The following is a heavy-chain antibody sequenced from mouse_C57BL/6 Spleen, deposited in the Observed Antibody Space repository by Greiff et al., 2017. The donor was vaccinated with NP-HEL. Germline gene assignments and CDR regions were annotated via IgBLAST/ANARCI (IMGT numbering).Heavy chain of an antibody. D-gene: IGHD2-4*01. J-gene: IGHJ2*01. Sequence: QVQLQQPGAELVRPGSSVKLSCKASGYTFTSYWMHWVKRRPIQGLEWIGNIDPSDSETHYNQKFKDKATLTVDKSSSTAYMQLSSLTSEDSAVYYCARVVYDYDGGDYFDYWGQGATLTVSS. V-gene: IGHV1-52*01. CDR3: ARVVYDYDGGDYFDY. CDR1: GYTFTSYW. CDR2: IDPSDSET.